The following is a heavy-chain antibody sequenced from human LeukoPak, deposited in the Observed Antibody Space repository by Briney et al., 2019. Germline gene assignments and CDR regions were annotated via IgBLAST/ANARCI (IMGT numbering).Heavy chain of an antibody. V-gene: IGHV3-64*01. CDR3: AREYSSGWYYFDY. CDR1: GFTFSSYA. D-gene: IGHD6-19*01. J-gene: IGHJ4*02. CDR2: ISSNGGST. Sequence: GGSLRLSCAASGFTFSSYAMHWVRQAPGKGLEYVSVISSNGGSTYYANSVKGRFTISRDNSKNTLYLQMGSLRAEDMAVYYCAREYSSGWYYFDYWGQGTLVTVSS.